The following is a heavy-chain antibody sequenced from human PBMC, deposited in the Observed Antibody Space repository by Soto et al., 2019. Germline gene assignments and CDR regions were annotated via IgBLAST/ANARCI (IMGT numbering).Heavy chain of an antibody. V-gene: IGHV4-34*01. Sequence: SETLSLTCAVYGGSFTAHPRRRLRHPPGKGLEWIGEINHRGSTDYNPFLKSRVTISVDTSKNQFSLKLSSVTAADTAVYYCARGQLGVVIMDSWGPGTLITVS. D-gene: IGHD3-3*01. CDR1: GGSFTAHP. J-gene: IGHJ5*01. CDR3: ARGQLGVVIMDS. CDR2: INHRGST.